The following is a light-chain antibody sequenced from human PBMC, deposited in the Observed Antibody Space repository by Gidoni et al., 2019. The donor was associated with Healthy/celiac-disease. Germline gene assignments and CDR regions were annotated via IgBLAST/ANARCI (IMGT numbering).Light chain of an antibody. J-gene: IGKJ2*01. Sequence: DIQLTQSTSLLSASVGDRVTITCRASQGSSSYLAWYQQKPGQAPKLLIYAASTVQSGVPSRFSGSGSGTEFTLTISSLQPEDFATYYCQQLNSYPYTFGQGTKLEIK. CDR3: QQLNSYPYT. V-gene: IGKV1-9*01. CDR2: AAS. CDR1: QGSSSY.